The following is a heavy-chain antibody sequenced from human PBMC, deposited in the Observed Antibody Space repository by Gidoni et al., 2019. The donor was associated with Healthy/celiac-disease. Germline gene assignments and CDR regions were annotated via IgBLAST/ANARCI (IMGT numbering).Heavy chain of an antibody. Sequence: QVQLQESGPGLVKPSQTLSLTCTVSGGSISSGSYYWSWIRQPAGKGLEWIGRIYTSGSTNYNPSLKSRVTISVDMSKNQFSLKLSSVTAADTAVYYCAREDRGYSGYDYRIDYWGQGTLVTVSS. V-gene: IGHV4-61*02. CDR1: GGSISSGSYY. J-gene: IGHJ4*02. CDR2: IYTSGST. D-gene: IGHD5-12*01. CDR3: AREDRGYSGYDYRIDY.